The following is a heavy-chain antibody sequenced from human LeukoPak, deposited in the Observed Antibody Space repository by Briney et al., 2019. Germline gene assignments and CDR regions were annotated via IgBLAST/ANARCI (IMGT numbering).Heavy chain of an antibody. D-gene: IGHD7-27*01. CDR2: IYNSGRT. CDR3: ARTTGDEFDY. CDR1: GGSISTYY. V-gene: IGHV4-59*08. J-gene: IGHJ4*02. Sequence: SETLSLTCTVSGGSISTYYWSWIRQPPGKGLEWIGYIYNSGRTNYNPSLKRRHTILTDTTRTKLFLRQISVTTSDTAVYYCARTTGDEFDYWGQGTLVTVSS.